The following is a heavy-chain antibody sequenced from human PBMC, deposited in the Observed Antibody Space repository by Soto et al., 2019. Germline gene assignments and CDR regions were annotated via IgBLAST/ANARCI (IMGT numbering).Heavy chain of an antibody. CDR2: IYPGDSDT. J-gene: IGHJ5*02. CDR1: GYSFTSYW. Sequence: GESLKISCKGSGYSFTSYWIGWVRQMPGKGLEWMGIIYPGDSDTRYSPSFQGQVTISADKSISTAYLQWSSLKASDTAMYYCARLQRDPTGTTEYNWFDPWGQGTLVTVSS. V-gene: IGHV5-51*01. D-gene: IGHD1-1*01. CDR3: ARLQRDPTGTTEYNWFDP.